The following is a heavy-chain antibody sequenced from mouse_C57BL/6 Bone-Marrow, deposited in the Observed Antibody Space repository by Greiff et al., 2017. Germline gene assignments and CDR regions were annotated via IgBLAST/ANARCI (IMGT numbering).Heavy chain of an antibody. V-gene: IGHV1-61*01. Sequence: QVQLQQPGAELVRPGSSVKLSCKASGYTFTSYWMDWVKQRPGQGLEWIGNIYPSDSETHYNQKFKNKATLAVDKSSSTAYMQLSSLTSEDSAVYYCARLFYYDGDWGKGATLTVSS. CDR1: GYTFTSYW. J-gene: IGHJ2*01. D-gene: IGHD1-1*01. CDR3: ARLFYYDGD. CDR2: IYPSDSET.